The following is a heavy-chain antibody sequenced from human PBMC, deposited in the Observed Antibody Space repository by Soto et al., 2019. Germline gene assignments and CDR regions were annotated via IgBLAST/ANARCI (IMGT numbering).Heavy chain of an antibody. CDR3: AKTDGYFDY. CDR1: GFTFINTG. J-gene: IGHJ4*02. Sequence: EVQVLQSGGGLVPPGGSLRLSCAGSGFTFINTGMSWVRQAPGQGLEWVSAITGNGDTTYYADSVKGRFTISRDNSKSTLYRQIISLRAADTAVYYCAKTDGYFDYWGQGTLVTVPS. V-gene: IGHV3-23*01. CDR2: ITGNGDTT.